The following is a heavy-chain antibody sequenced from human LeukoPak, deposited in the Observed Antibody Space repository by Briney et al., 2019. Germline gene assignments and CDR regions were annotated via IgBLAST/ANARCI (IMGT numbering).Heavy chain of an antibody. D-gene: IGHD6-13*01. CDR3: ARGHSADPIAAPYY. CDR2: IWYDGSNK. J-gene: IGHJ4*02. Sequence: QPGGSLRLSCAASGFTFSSYSMRWVRQAPGKGLEWVAVIWYDGSNKYYADSVKGRFTISRDNSKNTLYLQMISLRAEDTAMYYCARGHSADPIAAPYYWGQGTLVTVSS. CDR1: GFTFSSYS. V-gene: IGHV3-33*01.